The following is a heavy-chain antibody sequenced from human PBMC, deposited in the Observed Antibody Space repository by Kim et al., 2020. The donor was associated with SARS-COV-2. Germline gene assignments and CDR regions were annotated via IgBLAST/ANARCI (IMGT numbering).Heavy chain of an antibody. CDR3: TSEGAITMVRGSY. V-gene: IGHV3-73*01. CDR1: GFTFSGSA. Sequence: GVSLRLSCAASGFTFSGSAMHWVRQASGKGLEWVGRIRSKANSYATAYAASVKGRFTISRDDSKNTAYLQMNSLKTEDTAVYYCTSEGAITMVRGSYWGQGTLVTVSS. J-gene: IGHJ4*02. CDR2: IRSKANSYAT. D-gene: IGHD3-10*01.